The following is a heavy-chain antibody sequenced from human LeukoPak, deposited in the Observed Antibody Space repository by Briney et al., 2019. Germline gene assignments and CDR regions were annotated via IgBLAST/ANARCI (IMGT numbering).Heavy chain of an antibody. V-gene: IGHV3-30*02. J-gene: IGHJ4*02. CDR3: AKEGITIFGEHYFDY. CDR1: GFTFSSYW. Sequence: GGSLRLSCAASGFTFSSYWMSWVRQAPGKGLEWVAFIRYDGSNKYYADSVKGRFTISRDNSKNTLYLQMNSLRVEDTAVYYCAKEGITIFGEHYFDYWGQGTLVTVSS. CDR2: IRYDGSNK. D-gene: IGHD3-3*01.